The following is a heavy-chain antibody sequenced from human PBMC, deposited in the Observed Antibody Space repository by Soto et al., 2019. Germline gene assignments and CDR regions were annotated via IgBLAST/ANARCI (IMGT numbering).Heavy chain of an antibody. J-gene: IGHJ4*02. V-gene: IGHV1-69*04. Sequence: SVKVSCKASGGTFSSYTISWVRQAPGQGLEWMGRIIPILGIANYAQKFQGRVTITADKSTSTAYMELSSLRSEDTAVYYCARDDTYYDSSGYEYYWGQGTLVTVSS. D-gene: IGHD3-22*01. CDR2: IIPILGIA. CDR3: ARDDTYYDSSGYEYY. CDR1: GGTFSSYT.